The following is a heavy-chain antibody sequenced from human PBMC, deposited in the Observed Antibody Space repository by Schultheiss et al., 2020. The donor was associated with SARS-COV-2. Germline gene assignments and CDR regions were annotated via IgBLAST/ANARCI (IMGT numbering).Heavy chain of an antibody. CDR3: ARVLRTTVTAYWYFDL. CDR1: GGSISSYY. Sequence: SETLSLTCTVSGGSISSYYWSWIRQPAGKGLEWIGYIYYSGSTNYNPSLKSRVTISVDTSKNQFSLKLSSVTAADTAVYYCARVLRTTVTAYWYFDLWGRGTLVTVSS. J-gene: IGHJ2*01. V-gene: IGHV4-59*01. D-gene: IGHD4-17*01. CDR2: IYYSGST.